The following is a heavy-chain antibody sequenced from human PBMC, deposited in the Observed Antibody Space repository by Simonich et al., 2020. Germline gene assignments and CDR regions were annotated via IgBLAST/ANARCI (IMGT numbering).Heavy chain of an antibody. Sequence: QVQLQQWGAGLLKPSETLSLTCAVYGGSFSGYYWSWIRQPPGKGLEWIGEINHSGSTNSNPSPKSRVTISVDTSKNQFSLKLSSVTAADTAVYYCARLSSRSDAFDIWGQGTMVTVSS. CDR1: GGSFSGYY. V-gene: IGHV4-34*01. CDR2: INHSGST. CDR3: ARLSSRSDAFDI. J-gene: IGHJ3*02.